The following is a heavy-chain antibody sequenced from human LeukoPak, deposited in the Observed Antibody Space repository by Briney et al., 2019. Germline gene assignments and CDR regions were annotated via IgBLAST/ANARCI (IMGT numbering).Heavy chain of an antibody. Sequence: QTGGSLRLSCAASGFTFSSYSMNWVRQAPGKGLEWVSYISGSSSTIYYADSVKGRFTISRDNAKSSLYLQMNSLRAEDMAVYFCAGGNSWPGLSYWGQGTLLTVSS. V-gene: IGHV3-48*01. CDR2: ISGSSSTI. D-gene: IGHD6-13*01. J-gene: IGHJ4*02. CDR3: AGGNSWPGLSY. CDR1: GFTFSSYS.